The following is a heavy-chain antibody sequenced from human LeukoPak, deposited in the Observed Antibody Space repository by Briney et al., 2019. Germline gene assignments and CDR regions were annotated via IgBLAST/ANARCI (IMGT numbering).Heavy chain of an antibody. Sequence: QASETLSLTCTVSGYSISSGYYGGWIRQPPGKGLEWIGSIYHSGSTYYNPSLKSRVTISVDTSKNQFSLKLSSVTAADTAVYYCARRPVAVAGSYYFDYWGQGTLVTVPS. V-gene: IGHV4-38-2*02. CDR3: ARRPVAVAGSYYFDY. CDR2: IYHSGST. J-gene: IGHJ4*02. D-gene: IGHD6-19*01. CDR1: GYSISSGYY.